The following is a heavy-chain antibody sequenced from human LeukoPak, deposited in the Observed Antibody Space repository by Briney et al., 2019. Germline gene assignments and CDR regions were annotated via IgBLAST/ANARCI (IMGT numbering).Heavy chain of an antibody. J-gene: IGHJ4*02. V-gene: IGHV3-30-3*01. Sequence: PGGSLRLSCAASGFTFSSYAMHWVRQAPGKGLEWVAVISYDGSNKYYADSVKGRFTISRDNSKNTLYLQMNSLRAEDTAVYYCARTLRSSWHSPLDYWGQGTLVTVSS. CDR1: GFTFSSYA. CDR3: ARTLRSSWHSPLDY. D-gene: IGHD6-13*01. CDR2: ISYDGSNK.